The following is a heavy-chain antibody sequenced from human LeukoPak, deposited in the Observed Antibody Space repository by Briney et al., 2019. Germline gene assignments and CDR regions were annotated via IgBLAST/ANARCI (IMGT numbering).Heavy chain of an antibody. CDR1: GGSISSYY. Sequence: SETLSLTCTVSGGSISSYYWSWLRQPPGKGPEWLGYIYYSGSTNYNPSLKSRVTISVDTSKNQFSLKLSSVTAADTAVYYCAREAQGFWSGYLDYWGQGTLVTVSS. CDR3: AREAQGFWSGYLDY. V-gene: IGHV4-59*01. CDR2: IYYSGST. J-gene: IGHJ4*02. D-gene: IGHD3-3*01.